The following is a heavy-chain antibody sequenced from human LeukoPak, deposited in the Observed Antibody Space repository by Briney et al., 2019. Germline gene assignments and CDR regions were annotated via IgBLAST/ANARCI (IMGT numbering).Heavy chain of an antibody. CDR3: ARDPARVTRTTNWYFDL. V-gene: IGHV1-18*01. Sequence: ASVKVSCKASGYTFTSYGISWVRQAPGQGLEWMGWISAYNGNTNYAQKLQGRVTMTTDTSTSTAYMELRSLRSEDTAVYYCARDPARVTRTTNWYFDLWGRGTLVTVSS. CDR2: ISAYNGNT. CDR1: GYTFTSYG. J-gene: IGHJ2*01. D-gene: IGHD1-1*01.